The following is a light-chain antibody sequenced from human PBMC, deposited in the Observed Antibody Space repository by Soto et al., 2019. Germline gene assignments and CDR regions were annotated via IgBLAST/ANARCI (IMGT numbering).Light chain of an antibody. CDR1: QSISSW. Sequence: DIQMTQSPSSLSASVGDRVTITCRASQSISSWLAWYQQKPGTAPKLLIYKASTLETGVPSRFSGSGSGTEFTLTINSLEPEDFATYYCQQYNSLWTFGQGTKVDI. J-gene: IGKJ1*01. CDR2: KAS. V-gene: IGKV1-5*03. CDR3: QQYNSLWT.